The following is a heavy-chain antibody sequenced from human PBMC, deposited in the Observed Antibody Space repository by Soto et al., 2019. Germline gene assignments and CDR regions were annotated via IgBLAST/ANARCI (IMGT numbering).Heavy chain of an antibody. J-gene: IGHJ3*02. V-gene: IGHV4-31*03. CDR1: GGSSSSGGYY. D-gene: IGHD4-17*01. CDR3: ARDLDGDYHDAFDI. Sequence: QVQLQESGPGLVKPSQTLSLTCTVSGGSSSSGGYYWSWISQHPGKGLEWIGYIYYSGSTYYNPSLKSRVTISVDTSKNQFSLKLSSVTAADTAVYYCARDLDGDYHDAFDIWGQGTMVTVSS. CDR2: IYYSGST.